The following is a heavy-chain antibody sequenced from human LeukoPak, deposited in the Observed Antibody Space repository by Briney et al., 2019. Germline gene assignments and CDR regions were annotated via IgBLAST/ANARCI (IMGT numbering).Heavy chain of an antibody. J-gene: IGHJ4*02. CDR2: IYPGDSDT. CDR1: GYSFTSYW. V-gene: IGHV5-51*01. CDR3: ARLCPSTYYYGSGSYYNEGARYYFDY. Sequence: GESLKISCKGSGYSFTSYWIGWVRQMPGKGLEWMGIIYPGDSDTRYSPSFQGQVTISADKSISTAYLQWSSLKASDTAMYYCARLCPSTYYYGSGSYYNEGARYYFDYWGQGTLVTVSS. D-gene: IGHD3-10*01.